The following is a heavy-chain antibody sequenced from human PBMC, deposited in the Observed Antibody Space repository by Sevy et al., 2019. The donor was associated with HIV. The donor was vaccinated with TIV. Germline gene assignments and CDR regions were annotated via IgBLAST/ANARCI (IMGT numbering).Heavy chain of an antibody. CDR3: AIRMTTWDAFDI. V-gene: IGHV3-21*01. CDR2: ISGYSNYI. Sequence: GGSLRLSCAASGFTFDTYNINWVRQAPGKGLEWVSFISGYSNYIYYADSLKGRFTISRDNAKNSVYLQMNSLRAEDTAVYYCAIRMTTWDAFDIWGQGTMVTVSS. D-gene: IGHD1-1*01. J-gene: IGHJ3*02. CDR1: GFTFDTYN.